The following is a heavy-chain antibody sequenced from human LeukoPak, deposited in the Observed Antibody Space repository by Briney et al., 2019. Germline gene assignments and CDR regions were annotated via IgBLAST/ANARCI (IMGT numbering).Heavy chain of an antibody. V-gene: IGHV3-69-1*01. CDR2: IGRNGETT. CDR1: GFTFRDYV. CDR3: AREISDGYNPVFDY. D-gene: IGHD5-24*01. J-gene: IGHJ4*02. Sequence: PGGSLRLSCAASGFTFRDYVMSWVRQAPGKRLEWVSAIGRNGETTNYADSVKGRFTISRDNAKNSLYLQMNSLRAEDTAVYYCAREISDGYNPVFDYWGQGTLVTVSS.